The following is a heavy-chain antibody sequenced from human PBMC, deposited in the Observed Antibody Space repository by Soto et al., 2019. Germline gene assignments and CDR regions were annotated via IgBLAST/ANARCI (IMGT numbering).Heavy chain of an antibody. CDR3: ARVQDSSGYYVDY. V-gene: IGHV1-3*01. CDR2: INAGNGNT. J-gene: IGHJ4*02. D-gene: IGHD3-22*01. Sequence: ASVKVSCKASGYTFTSYAMHWVRQAPGQRLEWMGWINAGNGNTKYSQKLQGRVTMTTDTSTSTAYMELRSLRSDDTAVYYCARVQDSSGYYVDYWGQGTLVTVSS. CDR1: GYTFTSYA.